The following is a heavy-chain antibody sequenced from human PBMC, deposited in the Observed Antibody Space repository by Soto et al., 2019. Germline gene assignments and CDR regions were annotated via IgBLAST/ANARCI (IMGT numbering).Heavy chain of an antibody. CDR1: GXPFSSYR. Sequence: GSLRLSCAASGXPFSSYRMHWVRQAPGKGLELVAVISYDGSNKYYAESVKGRFNISRDNSKNTLYLQMNSLRAEETAVYYCAKDRRGFGEWSYGMDVWGQGTTGTVSS. CDR2: ISYDGSNK. CDR3: AKDRRGFGEWSYGMDV. J-gene: IGHJ6*02. D-gene: IGHD3-10*01. V-gene: IGHV3-30*18.